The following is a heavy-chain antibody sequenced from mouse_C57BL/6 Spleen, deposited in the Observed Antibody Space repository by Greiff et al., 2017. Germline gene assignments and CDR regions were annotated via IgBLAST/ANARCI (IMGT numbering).Heavy chain of an antibody. CDR3: ARSFYYYGSSYDYAMDY. D-gene: IGHD1-1*01. CDR2: INPSNGGT. V-gene: IGHV1-53*01. J-gene: IGHJ4*01. CDR1: GYTFTSYW. Sequence: QVQLQQPGTELVKPGASVKLSCKASGYTFTSYWMHWVKQRPGQGLEWIGNINPSNGGTNYNEKFKSKATLTVDKSSSTAYMQLSSLTSEDSAVYYCARSFYYYGSSYDYAMDYWGQGTSVTVSS.